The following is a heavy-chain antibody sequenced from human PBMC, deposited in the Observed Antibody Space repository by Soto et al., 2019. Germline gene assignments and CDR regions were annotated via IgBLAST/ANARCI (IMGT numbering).Heavy chain of an antibody. CDR1: GGTFSSYA. J-gene: IGHJ6*02. Sequence: SVKVSCKASGGTFSSYAISWVRQAPGQGLEWMGGIIPIFGTANYAQKFQGRVTITADESTSTAYMELSSLRSEDTAVYYCARGSGYCSGGSCYSMSSHYYYYGMDVWGQGTTVTVSS. CDR2: IIPIFGTA. CDR3: ARGSGYCSGGSCYSMSSHYYYYGMDV. V-gene: IGHV1-69*13. D-gene: IGHD2-15*01.